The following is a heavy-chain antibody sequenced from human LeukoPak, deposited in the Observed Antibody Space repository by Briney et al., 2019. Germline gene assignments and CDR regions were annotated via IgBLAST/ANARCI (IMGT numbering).Heavy chain of an antibody. D-gene: IGHD2-15*01. CDR3: ARFGVVVVADNWFDP. J-gene: IGHJ5*02. CDR2: ISAYNGNT. V-gene: IGHV1-18*01. CDR1: GYTFTSYG. Sequence: ASVKVSCKASGYTFTSYGISWVRQAPGQGLEWMGWISAYNGNTNYAQKLQGRVTMTTDTSTSTAYMELRSLRSDDTAVYYCARFGVVVVADNWFDPWGQRTLVTVSS.